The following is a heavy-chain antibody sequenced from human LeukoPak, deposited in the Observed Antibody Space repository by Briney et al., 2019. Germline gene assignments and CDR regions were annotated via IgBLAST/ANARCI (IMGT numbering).Heavy chain of an antibody. Sequence: GGSLRLSYAASGFTFSSYWMHWVRQAPGKGLVWVSRINSDGSSTSYADSVKGRFTISRDNAKNTLYLQMNSLRAEDTAVYYCAREAYSYYYYMDVWGKGTTVTVSS. CDR1: GFTFSSYW. CDR3: AREAYSYYYYMDV. V-gene: IGHV3-74*01. J-gene: IGHJ6*03. CDR2: INSDGSST. D-gene: IGHD2-21*01.